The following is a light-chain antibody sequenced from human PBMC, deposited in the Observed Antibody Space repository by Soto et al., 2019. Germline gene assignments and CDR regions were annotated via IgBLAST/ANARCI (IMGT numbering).Light chain of an antibody. Sequence: EIVLTQSPGTLSLSAGERATLSCMASQTISSRFLAWYQQRPGQAPRLLIYGASGRATGIPDRFSGSGSGTEFTLTSSSLQSEDFAVYYCQQYNNWPITFGQGTRLEIK. V-gene: IGKV3D-15*01. CDR1: QTISSRF. J-gene: IGKJ5*01. CDR2: GAS. CDR3: QQYNNWPIT.